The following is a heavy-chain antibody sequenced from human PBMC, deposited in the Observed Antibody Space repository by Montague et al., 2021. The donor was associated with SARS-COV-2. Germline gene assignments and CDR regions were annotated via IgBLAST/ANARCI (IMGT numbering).Heavy chain of an antibody. Sequence: SETLSLTCAVSGVSLSGAFWCWVRQPPAKRLELIGKTSHNGITNSNPSLRRRVTISIYTSKNQFSLTLKSVTAADSAVYFCSGLLGNTGDNRFDTWGQGTLVTVSS. CDR1: GVSLSGAF. CDR2: TSHNGIT. J-gene: IGHJ5*02. CDR3: SGLLGNTGDNRFDT. D-gene: IGHD7-27*01. V-gene: IGHV4-34*01.